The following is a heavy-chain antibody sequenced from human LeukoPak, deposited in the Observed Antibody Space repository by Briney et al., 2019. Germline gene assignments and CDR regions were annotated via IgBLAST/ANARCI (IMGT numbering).Heavy chain of an antibody. CDR1: GFDVSINY. D-gene: IGHD1-1*01. V-gene: IGHV3-66*01. J-gene: IGHJ4*02. CDR3: ARGFLQLTPYFFDY. CDR2: IHNDGST. Sequence: GGSLRLSCAASGFDVSINYMNWIRQSPEKGLEWVSIIHNDGSTYYADSVKGRFTVSRDNSKNTVSLQMDSLRVDDTGIYYCARGFLQLTPYFFDYWGQGTLVTVSS.